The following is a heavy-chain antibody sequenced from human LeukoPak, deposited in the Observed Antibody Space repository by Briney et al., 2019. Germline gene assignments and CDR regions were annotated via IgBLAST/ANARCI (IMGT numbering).Heavy chain of an antibody. CDR3: ARTMGSELVADY. D-gene: IGHD6-6*01. V-gene: IGHV4-39*01. Sequence: PSETLSLTCTVSGGFISSYYWGWIRQPPGKGLEWIGSIYYSGSTYYNPSLKSRVTISVDTSKNQFSLKLSSVTAADTAVYYCARTMGSELVADYWGEGTLVTVSS. CDR1: GGFISSYY. CDR2: IYYSGST. J-gene: IGHJ4*02.